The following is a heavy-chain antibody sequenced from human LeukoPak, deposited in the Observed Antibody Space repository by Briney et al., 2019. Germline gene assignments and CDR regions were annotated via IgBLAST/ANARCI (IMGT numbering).Heavy chain of an antibody. CDR3: TRSPSLGGSYWGFDY. CDR1: GFTFSTYW. CDR2: LSPDGSSS. J-gene: IGHJ4*02. V-gene: IGHV3-74*01. D-gene: IGHD1-26*01. Sequence: GGSLRLSCAASGFTFSTYWMHWVRQAPGKGLVWVSRLSPDGSSSIYADSVKGRFTVSRDNAKSTLYLQMNSLRADDTAVYYCTRSPSLGGSYWGFDYWGQGTLLTVSS.